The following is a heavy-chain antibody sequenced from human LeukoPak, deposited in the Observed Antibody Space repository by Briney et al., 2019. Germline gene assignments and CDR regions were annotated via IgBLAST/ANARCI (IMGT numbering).Heavy chain of an antibody. CDR2: IWYDGSNK. V-gene: IGHV3-33*01. D-gene: IGHD6-13*01. Sequence: GGSLRLSCAASGFTFSSYGMHWVRQAPGKGLEWVAGIWYDGSNKYYADSVKGRFTISRDNSRNTLSLQMNSPTVEDTAVYYCARESKWQQPSFQYWGQGTLVTVSS. CDR3: ARESKWQQPSFQY. CDR1: GFTFSSYG. J-gene: IGHJ1*01.